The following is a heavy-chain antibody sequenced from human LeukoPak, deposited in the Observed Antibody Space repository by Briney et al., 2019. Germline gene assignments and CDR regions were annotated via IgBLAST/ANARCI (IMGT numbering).Heavy chain of an antibody. CDR3: ARDGIAAAAYYFDY. CDR2: IRSSSSYI. J-gene: IGHJ4*02. Sequence: GGSLRLSCAASGFTFSSYSMNWVRQAPGKGLEWVSSIRSSSSYIYYADSVKGRFTISRDNAKNSLYLQMNSLRAEDTAVYYCARDGIAAAAYYFDYWGQGTLVTVSS. V-gene: IGHV3-21*01. CDR1: GFTFSSYS. D-gene: IGHD6-13*01.